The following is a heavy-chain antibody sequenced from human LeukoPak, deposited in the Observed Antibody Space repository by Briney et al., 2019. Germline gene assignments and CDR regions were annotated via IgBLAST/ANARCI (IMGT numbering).Heavy chain of an antibody. CDR1: GGSIRISGYY. V-gene: IGHV4-31*03. CDR2: IYCSGST. D-gene: IGHD4-17*01. J-gene: IGHJ5*02. CDR3: ARDYYGDYYFDP. Sequence: SETLSLTCTVSGGSIRISGYYWSWIRQHPGKGLEWIGYIYCSGSTYYNPSLKSRVTISVDTSKNQFSLKLSSVTAADTAVYYCARDYYGDYYFDPWGQGTLVTVSS.